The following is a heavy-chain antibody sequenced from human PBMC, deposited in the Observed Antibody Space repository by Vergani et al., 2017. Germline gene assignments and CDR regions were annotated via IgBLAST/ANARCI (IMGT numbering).Heavy chain of an antibody. Sequence: QLVESGGGWVQPGGSLRLSCVVSGFDFSSYIMNWVRQAPGKGLEWVSFVSTGTKSQSYAESVKGRFTISRDSAKNSLYLQMDSLRAEDPAVYYCAREYSSTSGRAFDFWGQGTVVTVSS. J-gene: IGHJ3*01. D-gene: IGHD2-2*01. CDR1: GFDFSSYI. CDR3: AREYSSTSGRAFDF. CDR2: VSTGTKSQ. V-gene: IGHV3-48*01.